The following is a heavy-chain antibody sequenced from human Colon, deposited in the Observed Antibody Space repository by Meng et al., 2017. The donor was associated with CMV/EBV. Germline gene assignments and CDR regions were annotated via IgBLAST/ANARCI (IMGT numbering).Heavy chain of an antibody. CDR1: GFTISMSH. Sequence: GGSLRLSCAASGFTISMSHMSWVRHRPGKGLEWVALLHRGGPTYYANSVKGRFTISRDNSKNTLYLHMDDVRGEDTAVYYCARGWSCSRTECPSWFGPWGQGTLVTVSS. CDR2: LHRGGPT. J-gene: IGHJ5*02. V-gene: IGHV3-53*01. CDR3: ARGWSCSRTECPSWFGP. D-gene: IGHD3-3*01.